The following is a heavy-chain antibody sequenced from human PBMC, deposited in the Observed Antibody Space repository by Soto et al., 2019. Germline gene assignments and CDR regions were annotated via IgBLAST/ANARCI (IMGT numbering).Heavy chain of an antibody. D-gene: IGHD3-3*01. V-gene: IGHV3-30-3*01. CDR1: GFTFSSYA. Sequence: PGGSLRLSCAASGFTFSSYAMHWVRQAPGKGLEWVAVISYDGSNKYYADSVKGRFTISRDNSKNTLYLQMSSLRAEDTAVYYCASSTIFGVVSCMDVWGQGTTVTVSS. J-gene: IGHJ6*02. CDR3: ASSTIFGVVSCMDV. CDR2: ISYDGSNK.